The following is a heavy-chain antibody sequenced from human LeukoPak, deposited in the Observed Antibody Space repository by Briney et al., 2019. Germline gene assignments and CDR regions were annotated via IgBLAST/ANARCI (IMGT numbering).Heavy chain of an antibody. J-gene: IGHJ3*02. D-gene: IGHD1-14*01. CDR2: INPNSGGT. Sequence: ASVKVSCKASGYTFTGYYMHWVRQAPGQGLEWMGWINPNSGGTNYAQKFQGRVTMTRDTSISTAYMELSRLRSDDTAVYYCARDSPDLDDAFDNWGQGTMVTVSS. CDR3: ARDSPDLDDAFDN. CDR1: GYTFTGYY. V-gene: IGHV1-2*02.